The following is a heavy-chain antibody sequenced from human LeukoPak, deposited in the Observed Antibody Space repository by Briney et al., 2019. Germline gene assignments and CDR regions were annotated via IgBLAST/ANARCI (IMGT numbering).Heavy chain of an antibody. J-gene: IGHJ4*02. CDR3: ARDYDSTSVFDY. CDR1: GGSISSGSYY. Sequence: SQTLSLTCTVSGGSISSGSYYWGWIRQPPAKGLEWIGSIYHTGSTYYNPSLKSRVSMSVDTSKNQFSLKLSSVTAADTAVYYCARDYDSTSVFDYWGQGTLVTVSS. CDR2: IYHTGST. D-gene: IGHD3-22*01. V-gene: IGHV4-39*07.